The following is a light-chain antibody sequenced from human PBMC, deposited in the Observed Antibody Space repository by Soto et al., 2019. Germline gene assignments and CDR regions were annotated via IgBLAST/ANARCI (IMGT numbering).Light chain of an antibody. J-gene: IGKJ1*01. Sequence: DIVMTQSPLSLPVTPGEPASISCRSSQSILHSNGNNYLDWYVQKPGQSPQLLISLASNRASGVPDRFSGSGSGTDFILKISRVEAEDVGVYYCLQPLETPWTFGPGTKVEIK. V-gene: IGKV2-28*01. CDR1: QSILHSNGNNY. CDR3: LQPLETPWT. CDR2: LAS.